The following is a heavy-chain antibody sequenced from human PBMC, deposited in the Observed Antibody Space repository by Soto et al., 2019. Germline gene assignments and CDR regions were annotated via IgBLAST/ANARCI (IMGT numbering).Heavy chain of an antibody. CDR2: INHSGST. Sequence: QVQLQQWGAGLLKPSETLSLTCAVYGGSFSGYYWSWIRQPPGKGLEWIGEINHSGSTNYNPSLKSRVTISVDTSKNQFSLKLSSVTAADTAVYYCARGPGIAVAGLDWGQGTLVTVSS. CDR1: GGSFSGYY. V-gene: IGHV4-34*01. CDR3: ARGPGIAVAGLD. J-gene: IGHJ4*02. D-gene: IGHD6-19*01.